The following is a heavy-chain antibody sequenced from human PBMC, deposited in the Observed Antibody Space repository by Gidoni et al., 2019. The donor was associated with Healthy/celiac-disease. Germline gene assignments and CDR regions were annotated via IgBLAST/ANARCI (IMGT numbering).Heavy chain of an antibody. CDR2: ISGSGGST. D-gene: IGHD1-26*01. Sequence: EVQLLESGGGLVQPGGSLRLSCAASGFTFSSYAMSWVRQAPGKGLEWVSAISGSGGSTYYADSVKGRFTISRDNSKNTLYLQMNSLRAEDTAVYYCAKGGGVGAKYYYGMDVWGQGTTVTVSS. J-gene: IGHJ6*02. CDR3: AKGGGVGAKYYYGMDV. V-gene: IGHV3-23*01. CDR1: GFTFSSYA.